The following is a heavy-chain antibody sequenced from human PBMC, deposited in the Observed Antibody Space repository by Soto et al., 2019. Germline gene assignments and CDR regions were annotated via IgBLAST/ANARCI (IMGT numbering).Heavy chain of an antibody. V-gene: IGHV4-39*01. CDR2: IYYSGST. CDR3: ARYGPYYYGMDV. J-gene: IGHJ6*02. D-gene: IGHD2-21*01. Sequence: SETLSLTCTVSGGSISSSSYYWGWIRQPPGKGLEWIGSIYYSGSTYYNPSLQSRVTISVDTSNNQFSLKVRSVTAADTAVYYCARYGPYYYGMDVWGQGTTVTVSS. CDR1: GGSISSSSYY.